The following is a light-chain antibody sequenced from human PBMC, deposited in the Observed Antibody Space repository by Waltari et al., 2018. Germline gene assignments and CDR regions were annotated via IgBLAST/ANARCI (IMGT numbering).Light chain of an antibody. Sequence: SALTQPRSVSGSPGQSVTISCTGTSSDVGGYNYVSWYQQHPGKAPKLMIYDVSKRPSGVPDRFSGSKSGNTASLTISGLQAEDEADYYCCSHAGSHVVFGGGTKLTVL. CDR2: DVS. CDR1: SSDVGGYNY. CDR3: CSHAGSHVV. J-gene: IGLJ2*01. V-gene: IGLV2-11*01.